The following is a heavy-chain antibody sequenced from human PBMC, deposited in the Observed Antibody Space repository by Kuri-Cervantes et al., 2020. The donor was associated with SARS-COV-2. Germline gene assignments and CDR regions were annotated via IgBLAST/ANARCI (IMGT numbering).Heavy chain of an antibody. CDR1: GFTFDDYA. Sequence: SLKISCVASGFTFDDYAIHWVRQAPGKGLEWVAGISWNSGCIGYADSVKGRFTISRDNAKNTLYLQMNSLRAEDTAVYYCAKEQLLFAFDIWGQGTMVTVSS. J-gene: IGHJ3*02. D-gene: IGHD2-2*01. CDR2: ISWNSGCI. CDR3: AKEQLLFAFDI. V-gene: IGHV3-9*01.